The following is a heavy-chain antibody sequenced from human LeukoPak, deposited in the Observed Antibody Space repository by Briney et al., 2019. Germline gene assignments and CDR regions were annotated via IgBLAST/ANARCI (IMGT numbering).Heavy chain of an antibody. Sequence: GKSLTLSCVVCPLPLPFRHYGRHWVRQARGRGLEWVAVIWSDGTNQNCADSVKGRFTRSRDKYNKSVYVQMNSRRGEDMAVYFCAQGDKTGVDYHNYLVYWGQGTLVTVSS. J-gene: IGHJ4*02. CDR2: IWSDGTNQ. CDR1: PLPLPFRHYG. V-gene: IGHV3-33*01. CDR3: AQGDKTGVDYHNYLVY. D-gene: IGHD4-11*01.